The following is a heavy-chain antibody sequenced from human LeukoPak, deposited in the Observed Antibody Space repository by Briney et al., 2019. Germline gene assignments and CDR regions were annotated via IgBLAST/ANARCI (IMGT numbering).Heavy chain of an antibody. V-gene: IGHV4-59*08. Sequence: PSETLSLTCTVSGGSISSYYWGWIRQPSGKGLEWIGYIYHSGNTYYNPSLTIRVTIAIDASKNQFSLLLRSVTASDTALYDCARVQTTVRAPAVWGLGTQVTVSS. CDR3: ARVQTTVRAPAV. D-gene: IGHD4-17*01. CDR2: IYHSGNT. J-gene: IGHJ4*02. CDR1: GGSISSYY.